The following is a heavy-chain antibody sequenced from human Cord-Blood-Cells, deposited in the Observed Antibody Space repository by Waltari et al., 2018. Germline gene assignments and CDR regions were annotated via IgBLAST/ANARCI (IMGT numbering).Heavy chain of an antibody. Sequence: EVQLLESGGGLVQPGGSLRLSCAASGFTFSSYAMSWVRQAPGEGLGLVSAISGSVGSTYYADSVKGRFTISRDNSKNTLYLQMNSLRAEDTAVYYCAKDSVFFDYWGQGTLVTVSS. CDR3: AKDSVFFDY. CDR1: GFTFSSYA. CDR2: ISGSVGST. V-gene: IGHV3-23*01. J-gene: IGHJ4*02. D-gene: IGHD1-20*01.